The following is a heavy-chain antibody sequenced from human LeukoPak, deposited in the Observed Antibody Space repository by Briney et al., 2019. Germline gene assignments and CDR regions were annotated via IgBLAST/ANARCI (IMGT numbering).Heavy chain of an antibody. CDR3: ARDLVDYYRAFDI. Sequence: ASVKVSCKASGYTFTGYYMHCVRQAPGQGLEWMGWINPNSGGTNYAQKFQGRVTMTRDTSISTAYMELSRLRSDDTAVYYCARDLVDYYRAFDIWGQGTMVTVSS. J-gene: IGHJ3*02. D-gene: IGHD3-10*01. V-gene: IGHV1-2*02. CDR1: GYTFTGYY. CDR2: INPNSGGT.